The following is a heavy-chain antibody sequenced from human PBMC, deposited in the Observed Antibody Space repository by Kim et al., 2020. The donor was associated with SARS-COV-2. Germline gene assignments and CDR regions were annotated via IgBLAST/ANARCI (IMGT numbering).Heavy chain of an antibody. V-gene: IGHV4-39*07. CDR3: ARVLTSAYDFGYYNWFDP. CDR2: IYYSGST. Sequence: SETLSLTCTVSGGSISSSSYYWGWIRQPPGKGLEWIGSIYYSGSTYYNPSLKSRVTISVDTSKNQFSLKLSSVTAADKAVYYCARVLTSAYDFGYYNWFDPWGQGTLVTVSS. J-gene: IGHJ5*02. D-gene: IGHD3-3*01. CDR1: GGSISSSSYY.